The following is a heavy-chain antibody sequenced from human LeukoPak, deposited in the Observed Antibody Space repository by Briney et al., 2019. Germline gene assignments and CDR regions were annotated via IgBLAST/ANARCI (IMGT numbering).Heavy chain of an antibody. D-gene: IGHD3-3*01. J-gene: IGHJ4*02. CDR3: ARFHGVVTSFDY. CDR2: IYYSGSP. CDR1: GGSISSSSYY. V-gene: IGHV4-61*01. Sequence: PSETLSLTCTVSGGSISSSSYYWSWIRQPPGKGLEWIGYIYYSGSPNYNPSLKSRVTISVDTSKNQFSLKLSSVTAADTAVYYCARFHGVVTSFDYWGQGTLVTVSS.